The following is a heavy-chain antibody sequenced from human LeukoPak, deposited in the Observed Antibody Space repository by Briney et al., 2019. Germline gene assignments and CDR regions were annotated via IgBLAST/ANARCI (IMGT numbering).Heavy chain of an antibody. CDR3: AKDSVSFGVVITRGYFQH. V-gene: IGHV3-9*01. Sequence: GGSLRLSCAASGFTFDDYAMHRVRQAPGKGLEWVSGISWNSGNIGYADSVKGRFTISRDNAKNSLYLQMNSLRVEDTALYYCAKDSVSFGVVITRGYFQHWGQGTLVTVSS. CDR1: GFTFDDYA. J-gene: IGHJ1*01. D-gene: IGHD3-3*01. CDR2: ISWNSGNI.